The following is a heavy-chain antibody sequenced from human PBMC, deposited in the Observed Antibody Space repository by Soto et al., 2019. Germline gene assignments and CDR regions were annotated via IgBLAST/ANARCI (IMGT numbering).Heavy chain of an antibody. Sequence: QVQLVESGGGVVQPGRSLRLSCAASGFTFSSYGMHWVRQAPGKGLEWVAVIWYDGSNKYYADSVKGRFTISRDNSKNTLDLQMNSLRAEDTAVYYCARAATVTTGDFDYWGQGALFTVSS. D-gene: IGHD4-17*01. CDR3: ARAATVTTGDFDY. V-gene: IGHV3-33*01. J-gene: IGHJ4*02. CDR2: IWYDGSNK. CDR1: GFTFSSYG.